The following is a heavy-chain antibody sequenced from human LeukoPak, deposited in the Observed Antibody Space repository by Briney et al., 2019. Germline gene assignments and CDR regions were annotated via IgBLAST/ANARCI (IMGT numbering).Heavy chain of an antibody. Sequence: GGSLRLSCAASGFTLSSYSMNWVRQAPGKGLEWVSSISSSSSYIYYADSVKGRFTISRDNAKNSLYLQMNSLRAEDTAVYYCASQYDFWSGYYLTFDYWGQGTLVTVSS. CDR2: ISSSSSYI. D-gene: IGHD3-3*01. J-gene: IGHJ4*02. CDR1: GFTLSSYS. V-gene: IGHV3-21*01. CDR3: ASQYDFWSGYYLTFDY.